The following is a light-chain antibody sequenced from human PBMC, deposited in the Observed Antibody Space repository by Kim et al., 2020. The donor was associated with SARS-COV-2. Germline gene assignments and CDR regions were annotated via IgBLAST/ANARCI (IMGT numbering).Light chain of an antibody. Sequence: QSALTQPASVSGSPGQSITISCTGTSSDVGNYNFVSWYQQYPGKVPKLMIYEVNKRPSGVSSRFSGSKSGNTASLTISGLQAEDEADYYCCSYAGDPYVFGTGTKVTVL. CDR1: SSDVGNYNF. J-gene: IGLJ1*01. V-gene: IGLV2-23*02. CDR2: EVN. CDR3: CSYAGDPYV.